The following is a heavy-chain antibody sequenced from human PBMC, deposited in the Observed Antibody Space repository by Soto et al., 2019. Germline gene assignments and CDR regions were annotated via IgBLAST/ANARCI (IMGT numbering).Heavy chain of an antibody. J-gene: IGHJ5*02. Sequence: QLQLQESGSGLVKPSQTLSLTCAVSGGSISSGGYSWSWIRQPPGKGLEWIGYIYHSGSTYYNPSLKSRVTISVDRSKNQFSLKLSSVTAADTAVYYCAREAPYDSSGYSYTSGWFDPWGQGTLVTVSS. V-gene: IGHV4-30-2*01. CDR1: GGSISSGGYS. D-gene: IGHD3-22*01. CDR3: AREAPYDSSGYSYTSGWFDP. CDR2: IYHSGST.